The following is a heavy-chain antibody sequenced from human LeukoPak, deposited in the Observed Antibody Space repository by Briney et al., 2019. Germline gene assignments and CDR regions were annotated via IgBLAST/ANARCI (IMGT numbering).Heavy chain of an antibody. D-gene: IGHD3-3*01. V-gene: IGHV7-4-1*02. J-gene: IGHJ4*02. CDR3: ARANTYDFWSGYYTGIPSHFDY. CDR2: INTNTGNP. Sequence: ASVKVSCKASGYTFTSYAMNWVRQAPGQGLEWMGWINTNTGNPTYAQGFTGRFVFSLDTSVSTAYLQISSLKAEDTAAYYCARANTYDFWSGYYTGIPSHFDYWGQGTLVTASS. CDR1: GYTFTSYA.